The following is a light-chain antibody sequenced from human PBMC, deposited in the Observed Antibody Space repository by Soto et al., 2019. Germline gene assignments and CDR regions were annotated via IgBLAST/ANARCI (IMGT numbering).Light chain of an antibody. CDR3: QQYNSYS. CDR1: QSISSW. V-gene: IGKV1-5*01. Sequence: DIQMTQSHSTLSASVGDRVTITCRASQSISSWLAWYQQKPGKAPKLLIYDASSLESGVPSRFSGSGSGTEFTLTISSLQPDDFATYYFQQYNSYSFGQGTKLEIK. J-gene: IGKJ2*01. CDR2: DAS.